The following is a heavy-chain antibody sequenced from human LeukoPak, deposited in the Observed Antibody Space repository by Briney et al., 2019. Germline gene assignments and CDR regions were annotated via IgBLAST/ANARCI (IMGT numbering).Heavy chain of an antibody. CDR3: ALASSWFGSFDY. J-gene: IGHJ4*02. Sequence: PGGSLRLSCAASGFTFSSYWMHWVRHAPGKGLVWVSRINSDGSSTSYADSVKGRFTISRDNAKNTLYLQMNSLRAEDTAVYYCALASSWFGSFDYWGQGTLVTVSS. CDR1: GFTFSSYW. V-gene: IGHV3-74*01. D-gene: IGHD6-13*01. CDR2: INSDGSST.